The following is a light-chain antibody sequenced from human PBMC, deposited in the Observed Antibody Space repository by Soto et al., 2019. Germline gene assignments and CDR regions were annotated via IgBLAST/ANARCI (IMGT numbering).Light chain of an antibody. J-gene: IGLJ1*01. CDR2: EVS. CDR1: NSDVGGYNY. CDR3: SSYSSSSTYV. V-gene: IGLV2-14*01. Sequence: QSVLTQPASVSGTPGQSITISCTGTNSDVGGYNYVSWYQQQPGKAPKLMIYEVSNRPSGVSNRFSGSKSGNTASLTISGLQAEDEVDYYCSSYSSSSTYVFGTGTKVTVL.